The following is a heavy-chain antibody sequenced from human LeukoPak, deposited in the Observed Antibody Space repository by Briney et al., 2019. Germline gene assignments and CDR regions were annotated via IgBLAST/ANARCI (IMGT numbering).Heavy chain of an antibody. V-gene: IGHV4-38-2*01. CDR2: IYHSGST. CDR3: ARLKYSSSWYDAFDI. D-gene: IGHD6-13*01. J-gene: IGHJ3*02. Sequence: PSETLSLTCAVSGYSISSGYYWGWIRPSPGKGLEWIGSIYHSGSTYYNPSLKSRVTISVDTSKNQFSLKLSSVTAADTAVYYCARLKYSSSWYDAFDIWGQGTMVTVSS. CDR1: GYSISSGYY.